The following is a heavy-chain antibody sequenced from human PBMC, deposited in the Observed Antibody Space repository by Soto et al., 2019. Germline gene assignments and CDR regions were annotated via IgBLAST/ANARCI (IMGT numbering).Heavy chain of an antibody. J-gene: IGHJ5*02. V-gene: IGHV4-61*01. CDR1: GGSVSSGSYY. CDR3: ARGVRWIQLSSFDP. CDR2: IYYIGST. D-gene: IGHD5-18*01. Sequence: SETLSLTCTVSGGSVSSGSYYWSWIRQPPGKGLEWIGYIYYIGSTNYNPSLKSRVTISVDTSNNQLSLKLSSVTAADTAVYYCARGVRWIQLSSFDPWGQGTLVTVSS.